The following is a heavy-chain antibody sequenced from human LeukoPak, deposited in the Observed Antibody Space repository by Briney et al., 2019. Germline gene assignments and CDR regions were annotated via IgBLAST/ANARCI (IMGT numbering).Heavy chain of an antibody. V-gene: IGHV3-48*03. CDR1: GFAFNIYQ. D-gene: IGHD5-12*01. CDR3: ARSAVSGSDSYFDS. CDR2: IDRIPSLL. J-gene: IGHJ4*02. Sequence: GGSLRLSCEASGFAFNIYQMNWVRQAPGKGLEWVSSIDRIPSLLYYADSVRGRFTISRDNAAMYLQMNSLRPDDTAVYYCARSAVSGSDSYFDSWGQGTLVTVSS.